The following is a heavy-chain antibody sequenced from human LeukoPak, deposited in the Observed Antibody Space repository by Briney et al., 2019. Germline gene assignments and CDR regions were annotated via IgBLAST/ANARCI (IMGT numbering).Heavy chain of an antibody. CDR1: GGSISTYY. CDR2: IYSSGST. J-gene: IGHJ3*02. V-gene: IGHV4-4*07. CDR3: ARPADDGFDI. D-gene: IGHD6-25*01. Sequence: SETLSLTCTVSGGSISTYYWSWIRQPAGKGLEWIGRIYSSGSTNYNPTLKSRVTMSVDTSKNQFSLKLSSVTAADTAVYYCARPADDGFDIWGQGTMVTVSA.